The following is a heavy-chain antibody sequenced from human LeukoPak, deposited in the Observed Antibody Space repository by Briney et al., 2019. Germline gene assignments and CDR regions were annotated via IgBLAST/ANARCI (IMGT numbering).Heavy chain of an antibody. CDR2: IYPRGST. Sequence: SETLSLTCAVSGGSISSGSYSWSWIRQPPGKGLEWIGYIYPRGSTHYNPSLKSRVILSLDKSANQFSLNLSSVTAADTAVYYCARFSPRAMGNYLDFWGQGTLVTVSS. D-gene: IGHD7-27*01. V-gene: IGHV4-30-2*01. CDR3: ARFSPRAMGNYLDF. J-gene: IGHJ4*02. CDR1: GGSISSGSYS.